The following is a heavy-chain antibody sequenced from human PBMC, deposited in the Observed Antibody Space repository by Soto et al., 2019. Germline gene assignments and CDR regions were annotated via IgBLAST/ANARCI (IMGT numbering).Heavy chain of an antibody. CDR3: ARDGQGLAPYALDV. CDR2: IWYDGSNK. Sequence: QVQLEESGGGVAQPGRSLRLSCTVSGFTFSGHAMHWVRQAPGKGLEWVTQIWYDGSNKYYAESVKGRFTISRDNSKNTLYLQMNSLRVEDTAVYYCARDGQGLAPYALDVWGQGTSVTVSS. J-gene: IGHJ6*02. D-gene: IGHD6-19*01. CDR1: GFTFSGHA. V-gene: IGHV3-33*01.